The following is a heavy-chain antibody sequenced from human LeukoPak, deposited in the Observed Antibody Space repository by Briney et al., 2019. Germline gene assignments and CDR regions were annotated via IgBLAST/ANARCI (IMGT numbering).Heavy chain of an antibody. CDR2: INPNSGGT. J-gene: IGHJ4*02. D-gene: IGHD3-22*01. CDR1: GYTFTGYY. V-gene: IGHV1-2*02. Sequence: ASVKVSCKASGYTFTGYYMHWVRQAPGQGLEWMGWINPNSGGTNYAQKFQGRVTMTRDTSISTAYMELSRLRSDDTAVYYCARPYHYDSSGYCYDYWGQGTLVTVSS. CDR3: ARPYHYDSSGYCYDY.